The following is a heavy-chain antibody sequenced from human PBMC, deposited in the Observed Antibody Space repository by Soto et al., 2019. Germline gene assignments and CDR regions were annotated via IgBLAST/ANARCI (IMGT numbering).Heavy chain of an antibody. J-gene: IGHJ4*02. CDR2: ISSSSSYI. CDR1: GFTFSSYS. D-gene: IGHD4-4*01. V-gene: IGHV3-21*01. Sequence: VVSLRISCAASGFTFSSYSMNWVRQAPGKGLEWVSSISSSSSYIYYADSVKGRFTISRDNAKNSLYLQMNSLRAEDTAVYYCARDSVGNIHAATVTTDFDYWGQGTLVTVSS. CDR3: ARDSVGNIHAATVTTDFDY.